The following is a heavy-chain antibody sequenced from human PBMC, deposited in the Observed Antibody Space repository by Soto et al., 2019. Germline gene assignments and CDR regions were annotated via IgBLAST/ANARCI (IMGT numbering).Heavy chain of an antibody. V-gene: IGHV3-66*01. CDR2: IYSGGST. CDR3: ARGEVAVDASYYMDV. CDR1: GFTVSSNY. J-gene: IGHJ6*03. Sequence: PGGSLRLSCAASGFTVSSNYMSWVRQAPGKGLECVLVIYSGGSTYYADSVKGRFTISRDNFKNTLYLQMNSLRAEDTAVYYCARGEVAVDASYYMDVWGKGTTVTVSS. D-gene: IGHD6-19*01.